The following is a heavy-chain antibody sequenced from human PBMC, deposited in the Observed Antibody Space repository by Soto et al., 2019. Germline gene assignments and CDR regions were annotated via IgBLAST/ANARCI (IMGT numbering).Heavy chain of an antibody. Sequence: QVQLVESGGGVVQPGRSLRLSCAASGFTFSTYAMHWVRQTPGKGLEWVAVISNDGTNKYYADSGKGRFIVSRDNSKNTLFLHMQSLRAEDTAVYYCARGLRGYSYGNADYWGLGTLVTVSS. D-gene: IGHD5-18*01. V-gene: IGHV3-30-3*01. J-gene: IGHJ4*02. CDR3: ARGLRGYSYGNADY. CDR1: GFTFSTYA. CDR2: ISNDGTNK.